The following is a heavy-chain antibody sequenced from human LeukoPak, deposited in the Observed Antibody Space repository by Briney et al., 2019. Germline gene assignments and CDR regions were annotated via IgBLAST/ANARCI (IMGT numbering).Heavy chain of an antibody. Sequence: PGGSLRLSCAASGFTFSSYSMNWVRQAPGKGLEWVSSISSSSSYIYYADSVKGRFTISRDNAKNSLCLQMNSLRAEGTAVYYCARDLLAVTTGGATYWGQGTLVTVSS. J-gene: IGHJ4*02. D-gene: IGHD4-17*01. V-gene: IGHV3-21*01. CDR1: GFTFSSYS. CDR3: ARDLLAVTTGGATY. CDR2: ISSSSSYI.